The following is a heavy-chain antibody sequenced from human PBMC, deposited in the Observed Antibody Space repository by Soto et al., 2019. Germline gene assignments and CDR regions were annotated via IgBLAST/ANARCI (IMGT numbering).Heavy chain of an antibody. J-gene: IGHJ4*02. CDR2: ISGSGGST. CDR3: AKVSRVDAIPTHYFDY. CDR1: GFTFSSYA. D-gene: IGHD2-8*01. Sequence: GGSLRLSCAASGFTFSSYAMSWVRQAPGKGLEWVSAISGSGGSTYYADSVKGRFTISRDNSKNTLYLQMNSLRAEDTAVYYCAKVSRVDAIPTHYFDYWGQGTLVTVSS. V-gene: IGHV3-23*01.